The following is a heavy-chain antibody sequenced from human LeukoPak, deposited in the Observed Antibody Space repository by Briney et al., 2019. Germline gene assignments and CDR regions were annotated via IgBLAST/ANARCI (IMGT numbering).Heavy chain of an antibody. J-gene: IGHJ3*02. Sequence: SETLSLTCTVSGGFISSYYWSWIRQPPGKGLEWIGYIYYSGSTNYNPSLKSRVTISVDTSKNQFSLKLSSVTAADTAVYYCARDRTLGAFDIWGQGTMVTVSS. CDR2: IYYSGST. CDR1: GGFISSYY. D-gene: IGHD7-27*01. CDR3: ARDRTLGAFDI. V-gene: IGHV4-59*01.